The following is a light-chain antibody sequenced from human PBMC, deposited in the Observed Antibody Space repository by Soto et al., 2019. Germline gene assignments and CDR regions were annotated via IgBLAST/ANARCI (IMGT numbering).Light chain of an antibody. CDR3: QQYGSSLKT. CDR2: GAS. J-gene: IGKJ1*01. CDR1: QSVSNSS. V-gene: IGKV3-20*01. Sequence: EIVLTQSPGTLSLSPGERATLSCRASQSVSNSSLAWYQQTPGQAPRLLIYGASTRATGIPDRFSGSGSGTDFTLTISRLEPEDFAVYYCQQYGSSLKTFGQGTKVEIK.